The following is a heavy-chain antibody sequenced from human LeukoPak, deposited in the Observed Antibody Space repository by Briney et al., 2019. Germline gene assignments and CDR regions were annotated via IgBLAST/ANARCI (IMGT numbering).Heavy chain of an antibody. D-gene: IGHD6-13*01. V-gene: IGHV4-59*01. CDR3: ARGGSSSWYWVNYFDY. Sequence: SETLSLTCTVSGGSISSYYRSWIRQPPGKGLEWIGYIYYSGSTNYNPSLKSRVTISVDTSKNQFSLKLSSVTAADTAVYYCARGGSSSWYWVNYFDYWGQGTLVTVSS. J-gene: IGHJ4*02. CDR1: GGSISSYY. CDR2: IYYSGST.